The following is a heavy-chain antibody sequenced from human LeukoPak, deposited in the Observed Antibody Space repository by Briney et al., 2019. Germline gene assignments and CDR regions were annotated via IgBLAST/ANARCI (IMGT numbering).Heavy chain of an antibody. Sequence: GSLRLSCAASGFTFSSYAMSWVRQAPGKGLEWVSAISGSGGSTYYADSVKGRFTISRDNSKNTLYLQMNSLRAEDTAVYYCARSVAGTFYFDYWGQGTLVTVSS. J-gene: IGHJ4*02. V-gene: IGHV3-23*01. CDR2: ISGSGGST. CDR1: GFTFSSYA. D-gene: IGHD6-19*01. CDR3: ARSVAGTFYFDY.